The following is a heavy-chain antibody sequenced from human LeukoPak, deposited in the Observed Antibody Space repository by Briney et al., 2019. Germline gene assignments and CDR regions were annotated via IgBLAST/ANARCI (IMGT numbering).Heavy chain of an antibody. Sequence: KPGGSLRLSCAASGFLFSSYDIHWVRQAPGKGLEWVALIRFDGTNMYYADSVKGRFTISRDNSRNTLSLQMNSLRVEDTAVYYCVKDQSGSFTYDYWGQGSLVTVSS. CDR3: VKDQSGSFTYDY. D-gene: IGHD1-26*01. J-gene: IGHJ4*02. V-gene: IGHV3-30*02. CDR1: GFLFSSYD. CDR2: IRFDGTNM.